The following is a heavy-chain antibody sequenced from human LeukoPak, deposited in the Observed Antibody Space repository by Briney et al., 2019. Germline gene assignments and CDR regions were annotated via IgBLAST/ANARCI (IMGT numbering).Heavy chain of an antibody. J-gene: IGHJ4*02. Sequence: GGSLRLSCAASGFTFSSYGMHWVRQAPGKGLEWVAFIRYDGSNKYYADSVKGRFTISRDNSKNTLYLQMNSLRAEDTAVYYCAKDSNYDFWSGYSFDYRGQGTLVTVSS. CDR1: GFTFSSYG. CDR2: IRYDGSNK. V-gene: IGHV3-30*02. CDR3: AKDSNYDFWSGYSFDY. D-gene: IGHD3-3*01.